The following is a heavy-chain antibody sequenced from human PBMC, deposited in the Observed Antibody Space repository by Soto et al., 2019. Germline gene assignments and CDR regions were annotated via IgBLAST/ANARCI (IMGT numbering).Heavy chain of an antibody. CDR2: ISGSGGST. J-gene: IGHJ5*02. CDR3: ASGGYCSSTSCVPHWFDT. V-gene: IGHV3-23*01. CDR1: GFTFSSYA. D-gene: IGHD2-2*01. Sequence: GGSLRLSCAASGFTFSSYAMSWVRQAPGKGLEWVSAISGSGGSTYYADSVKGRFTISRDNSKNTLYLQMNSLRAEDTAVYYCASGGYCSSTSCVPHWFDTWGQGTLVTVSS.